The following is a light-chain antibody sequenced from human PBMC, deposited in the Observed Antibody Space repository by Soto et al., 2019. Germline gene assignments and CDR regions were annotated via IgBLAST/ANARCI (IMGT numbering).Light chain of an antibody. V-gene: IGKV2D-29*01. Sequence: DLVMTQTPLSLSVTPGQTASISCTSSQILLHSNGKTYLCWYLQKPGQPPQLLISEVSNRFSGVPDRFSGSGSGTDFTLKISRVEAEDVGVYYCRQSIQLFTFGPGTNVDI. CDR2: EVS. CDR1: QILLHSNGKTY. J-gene: IGKJ3*01. CDR3: RQSIQLFT.